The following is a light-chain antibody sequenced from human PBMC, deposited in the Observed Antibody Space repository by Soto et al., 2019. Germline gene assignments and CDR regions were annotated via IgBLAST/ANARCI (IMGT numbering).Light chain of an antibody. Sequence: QAVVTQEPSLTVSPGGTVTLTCGSSTGAVTSGHYPYWFQQKPGQAPRTLIYDTSNKNSWTPARFSGTLLGGKAALTLSGAQPEDGVDYYCLLPYSGTRAVLGGAPQLTA. CDR3: LLPYSGTRAV. J-gene: IGLJ7*02. V-gene: IGLV7-46*01. CDR2: DTS. CDR1: TGAVTSGHY.